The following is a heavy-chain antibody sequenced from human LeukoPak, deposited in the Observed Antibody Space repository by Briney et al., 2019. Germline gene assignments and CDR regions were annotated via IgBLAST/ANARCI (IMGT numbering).Heavy chain of an antibody. CDR3: ARSFSYSGFWSGYYNYGMDV. D-gene: IGHD3-3*01. CDR2: LIPIFGTA. V-gene: IGHV1-69*13. Sequence: ASVKVSCKASGGTFSSYAISWVRQAPGQGLEWMGGLIPIFGTANYAQKFQGRVTITADESTSTAYMELSSLRSEDTAVYYCARSFSYSGFWSGYYNYGMDVWGQGTTVTVSS. CDR1: GGTFSSYA. J-gene: IGHJ6*02.